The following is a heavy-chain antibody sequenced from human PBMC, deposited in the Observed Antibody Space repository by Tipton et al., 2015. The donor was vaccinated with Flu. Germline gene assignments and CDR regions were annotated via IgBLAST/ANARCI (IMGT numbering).Heavy chain of an antibody. V-gene: IGHV4-31*03. J-gene: IGHJ2*01. D-gene: IGHD2-2*01. CDR3: ARLSFSVGWYFDL. CDR2: IYYSGST. CDR1: GGSISGNYYY. Sequence: LSLTCSVSGGSISGNYYYWSWIRQHPEKGLEWIGYIYYSGSTWYNPPLKSRVTISVDTSKKQFSLKLNSVTAADTAVYYCARLSFSVGWYFDLWGRGTLVTVSS.